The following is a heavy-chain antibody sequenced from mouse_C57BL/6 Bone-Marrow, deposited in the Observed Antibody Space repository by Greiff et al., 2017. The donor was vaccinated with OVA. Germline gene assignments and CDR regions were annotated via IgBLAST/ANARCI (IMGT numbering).Heavy chain of an antibody. CDR2: ISSGSSTI. CDR1: GFTFSDYG. Sequence: EVHLVESGGGLVKPGGSLKLSCAASGFTFSDYGMHWVRQAPEKGLEWVAYISSGSSTIYYADTVKGRFTISRDNAKNTLFLQMTSLRSEDTAMYYCARGDGLYAMDYWGQGTSVTVSS. V-gene: IGHV5-17*01. J-gene: IGHJ4*01. D-gene: IGHD2-3*01. CDR3: ARGDGLYAMDY.